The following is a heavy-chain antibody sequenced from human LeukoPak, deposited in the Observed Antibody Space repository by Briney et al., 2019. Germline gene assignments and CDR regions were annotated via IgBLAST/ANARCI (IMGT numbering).Heavy chain of an antibody. CDR3: AKAFRGLLVDHYYYGMDV. D-gene: IGHD3-9*01. CDR1: GFTFDDYA. Sequence: GRSLRLSCAASGFTFDDYAMHWVRQAPGKGLEWVSGISWNSGSIGYADSVKGRFTISRDNAKNSLYLQMNSLRAEDTALYYCAKAFRGLLVDHYYYGMDVWGQGTTVTVSS. V-gene: IGHV3-9*01. CDR2: ISWNSGSI. J-gene: IGHJ6*02.